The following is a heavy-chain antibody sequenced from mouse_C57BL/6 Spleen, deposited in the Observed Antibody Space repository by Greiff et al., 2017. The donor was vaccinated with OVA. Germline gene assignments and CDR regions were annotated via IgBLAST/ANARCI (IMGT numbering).Heavy chain of an antibody. V-gene: IGHV3-6*01. CDR3: ARRDYDGYLFDY. CDR2: ISYDGSN. J-gene: IGHJ2*01. CDR1: GYSITSGYY. D-gene: IGHD2-3*01. Sequence: EVQRVESGPGLVKPSQSLSLTCSVTGYSITSGYYWNWIRQFPGNKLEWMGYISYDGSNNYNPSLKNRISITRDTSKNQFFLKLNSVTTEDTATYYCARRDYDGYLFDYWGQGTTLTVSS.